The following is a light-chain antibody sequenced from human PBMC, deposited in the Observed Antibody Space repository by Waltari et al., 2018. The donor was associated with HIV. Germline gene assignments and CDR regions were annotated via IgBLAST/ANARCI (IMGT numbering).Light chain of an antibody. CDR3: QAWDRGTAV. CDR1: KLGDKY. J-gene: IGLJ2*01. CDR2: QDK. Sequence: SYELTQPPSVSVSPGQTASITCSGDKLGDKYTCWYQQKPGQSPVLVIYQDKKRPSGMAARVSGSNSGNTATLTISGTQAMDEADYYCQAWDRGTAVFGGGTKLTVL. V-gene: IGLV3-1*01.